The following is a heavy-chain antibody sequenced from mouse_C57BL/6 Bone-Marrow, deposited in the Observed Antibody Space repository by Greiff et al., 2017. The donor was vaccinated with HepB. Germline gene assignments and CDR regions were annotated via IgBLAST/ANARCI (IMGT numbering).Heavy chain of an antibody. D-gene: IGHD1-1*01. CDR2: INYDGSST. Sequence: EVNVVESEGGLVQPGSSMKLSCTASGFTFSDYYMAWVRQVPEKGLEWVANINYDGSSTYYLDSLKSRFIISRDNAKNILYLQMSSLKSEDTATYYCARVHYYGSSYGYFDVWGTGTTVTVSS. J-gene: IGHJ1*03. CDR1: GFTFSDYY. CDR3: ARVHYYGSSYGYFDV. V-gene: IGHV5-16*01.